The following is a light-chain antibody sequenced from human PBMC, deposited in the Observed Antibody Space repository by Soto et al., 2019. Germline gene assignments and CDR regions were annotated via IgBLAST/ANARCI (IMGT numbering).Light chain of an antibody. Sequence: QPVLTQPPSASGTPGQSITISCSGSSSNIGSNSGHWDQQFPGTTPKLLIYNNHQRPSGLPDRFSGSKSGTSASLAISGLQSEDESDYYCAAWDDSLDGPIFGTGTKLTVL. CDR3: AAWDDSLDGPI. J-gene: IGLJ1*01. V-gene: IGLV1-44*01. CDR2: NNH. CDR1: SSNIGSNS.